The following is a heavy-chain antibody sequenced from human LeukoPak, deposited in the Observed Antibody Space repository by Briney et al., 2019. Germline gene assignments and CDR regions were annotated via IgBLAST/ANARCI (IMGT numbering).Heavy chain of an antibody. J-gene: IGHJ3*02. V-gene: IGHV5-51*01. D-gene: IGHD3-22*01. CDR3: ARRYDSSGDHTHVAFDI. CDR2: IYPGDSDT. CDR1: GYSFTNYW. Sequence: KVGESLKISCQGSGYSFTNYWIGWVRQMPGKGLEWMGIIYPGDSDTRYSPSFQGQVTISADKSISTAYLQWSSLKASDTAMYYCARRYDSSGDHTHVAFDIWGQGTMVTVSS.